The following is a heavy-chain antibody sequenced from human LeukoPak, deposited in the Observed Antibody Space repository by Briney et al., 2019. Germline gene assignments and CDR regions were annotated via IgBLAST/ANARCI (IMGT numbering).Heavy chain of an antibody. CDR1: GGSFSGYY. J-gene: IGHJ4*02. D-gene: IGHD1-26*01. V-gene: IGHV4-34*01. CDR3: ARGRNGYSGSLRALVFGY. CDR2: INHSGST. Sequence: SETLSLTCAVYGGSFSGYYWSWIRQPPGKGLKWIGEINHSGSTNYNPSLKSRVTISVDTSKNQFSLRLSSVTAADTAVYYCARGRNGYSGSLRALVFGYWGQGTLVTVSS.